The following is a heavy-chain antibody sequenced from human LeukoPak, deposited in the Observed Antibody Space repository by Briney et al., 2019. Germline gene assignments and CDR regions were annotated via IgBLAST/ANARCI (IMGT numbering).Heavy chain of an antibody. V-gene: IGHV1-69*04. CDR1: GGTFSSYA. J-gene: IGHJ4*02. Sequence: SVKVSCKASGGTFSSYAISWVRQAPGQGLEWMGRIIPILGIANYAQKFQGRVTITADKSTSTAYMELGSLRSDDTAVYYCARGGYSGYDFWTIYSFDYWGQGTLVTVSS. D-gene: IGHD5-12*01. CDR2: IIPILGIA. CDR3: ARGGYSGYDFWTIYSFDY.